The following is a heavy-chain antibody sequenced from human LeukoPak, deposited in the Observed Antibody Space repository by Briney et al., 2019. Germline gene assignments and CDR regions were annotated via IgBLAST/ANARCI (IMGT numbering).Heavy chain of an antibody. J-gene: IGHJ5*02. CDR1: GGSISSYY. CDR3: ASSPNCGGDCYSHNWFDP. D-gene: IGHD2-21*02. Sequence: SETLSLTCTVSGGSISSYYWSWIRQPPGKGLEWIGYIYYSGSTNYNPSLKSRVTISVDTSKNQFSLKLSSVTAADTAVYYCASSPNCGGDCYSHNWFDPWGQGTLVTVSS. CDR2: IYYSGST. V-gene: IGHV4-59*08.